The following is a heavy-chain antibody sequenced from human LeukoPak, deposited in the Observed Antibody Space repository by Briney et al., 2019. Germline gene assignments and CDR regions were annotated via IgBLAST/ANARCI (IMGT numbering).Heavy chain of an antibody. D-gene: IGHD3-3*01. Sequence: GGSLRLSCAASGFTFSNFWMSWVRQAPGKGLEWVASIKQDGSEKYFVDSVKGRFTISRDNAKNSLDLQINRLRAEDTAVYYCARGNYWNYWGQGTLVTVSS. CDR2: IKQDGSEK. V-gene: IGHV3-7*01. CDR1: GFTFSNFW. CDR3: ARGNYWNY. J-gene: IGHJ4*02.